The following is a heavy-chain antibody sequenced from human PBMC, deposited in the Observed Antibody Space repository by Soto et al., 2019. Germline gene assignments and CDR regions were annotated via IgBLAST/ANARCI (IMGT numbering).Heavy chain of an antibody. J-gene: IGHJ4*02. CDR3: AKDLVKVTTVVTH. CDR1: GFSFSSYA. V-gene: IGHV3-30-3*01. D-gene: IGHD4-17*01. Sequence: PGGSLRLSCAASGFSFSSYAMHWVRQAPGEGLEWVAVVSYDGSNKYYAGSVKGRFTISRDNSKHTVYLQMNSLRAEDTAVYYCAKDLVKVTTVVTHWGQGTLVTVSS. CDR2: VSYDGSNK.